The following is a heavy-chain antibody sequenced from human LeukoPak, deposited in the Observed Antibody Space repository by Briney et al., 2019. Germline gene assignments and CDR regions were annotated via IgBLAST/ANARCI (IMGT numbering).Heavy chain of an antibody. CDR3: ARAFYYDSSGYGMDV. CDR1: GFTFSSYW. D-gene: IGHD3-22*01. V-gene: IGHV3-48*04. CDR2: ISSSGSTI. J-gene: IGHJ6*02. Sequence: GGSLRLSCAASGFTFSSYWMHWVRQAPGKGLEWVSYISSSGSTIYYADSVKGRFTISRDNAKNSLYLQMNSLRAEDTAVYYCARAFYYDSSGYGMDVWGQGTTVTVSS.